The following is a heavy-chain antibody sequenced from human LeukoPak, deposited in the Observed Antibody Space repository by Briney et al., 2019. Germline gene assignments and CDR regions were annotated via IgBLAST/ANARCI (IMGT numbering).Heavy chain of an antibody. V-gene: IGHV3-66*02. J-gene: IGHJ4*02. D-gene: IGHD4-11*01. CDR3: ARMSTVATYFDY. CDR1: GFTVSSNY. Sequence: GGSLRLSCAASGFTVSSNYMSWVRQAPGKGLEWVLVIYSGGSTYYADSVKGRFTISRDNSKNTLYLQMNSLRAEDTAVYYCARMSTVATYFDYWGQGTLVTVSS. CDR2: IYSGGST.